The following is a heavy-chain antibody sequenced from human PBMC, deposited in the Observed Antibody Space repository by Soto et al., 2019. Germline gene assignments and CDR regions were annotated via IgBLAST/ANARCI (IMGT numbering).Heavy chain of an antibody. D-gene: IGHD5-12*01. Sequence: ASVKVSCKASGGTFSSYAISWVRQAPGQGLEWMGGIIPIFGTANYAQKFQGRVTITADESTSTAYMELSSLRSEDTAVYYCARGSLKVATTTYYYYGMDVWGQGATVTVSS. J-gene: IGHJ6*02. CDR2: IIPIFGTA. CDR3: ARGSLKVATTTYYYYGMDV. V-gene: IGHV1-69*13. CDR1: GGTFSSYA.